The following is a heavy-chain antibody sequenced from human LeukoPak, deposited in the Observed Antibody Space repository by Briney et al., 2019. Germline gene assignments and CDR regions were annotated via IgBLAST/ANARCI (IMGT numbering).Heavy chain of an antibody. D-gene: IGHD6-19*01. V-gene: IGHV1-18*01. Sequence: ASVKVSCKASGYTFTSYGISWVRQAPGQGLEWMGWISPYNGNTNYAQNFQGRVTMTTDTSTSTAYMELRSLRFDDTAVYYCARDVGSGWFRFDYWGQGTLVTVSS. J-gene: IGHJ4*02. CDR2: ISPYNGNT. CDR3: ARDVGSGWFRFDY. CDR1: GYTFTSYG.